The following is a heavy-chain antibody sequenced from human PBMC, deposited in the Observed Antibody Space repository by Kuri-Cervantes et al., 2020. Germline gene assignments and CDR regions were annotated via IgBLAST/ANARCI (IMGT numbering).Heavy chain of an antibody. Sequence: GESLKISCAASGFTFSSYGMHWVRQAPGKGLEWVAFIRFDGSNKNYADSVKGRFTISRDNSKNTLYLQMSSLRAEDTAVYYCAKDRDYYDSSGSEYWGQGTLVTVSS. CDR3: AKDRDYYDSSGSEY. D-gene: IGHD3-22*01. CDR1: GFTFSSYG. CDR2: IRFDGSNK. V-gene: IGHV3-30*02. J-gene: IGHJ4*02.